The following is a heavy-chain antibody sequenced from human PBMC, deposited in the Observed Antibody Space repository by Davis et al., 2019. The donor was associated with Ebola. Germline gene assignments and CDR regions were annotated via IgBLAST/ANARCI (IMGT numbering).Heavy chain of an antibody. V-gene: IGHV6-1*01. J-gene: IGHJ6*03. CDR2: TYYRSKWYD. D-gene: IGHD3-3*01. CDR3: TRGRVTIFGVVIMRGYYYYYMDV. Sequence: LRLSCAISGDSVSSNRAAWNWIRQSPSRGLEWLGRTYYRSKWYDDYAVSVKGRITINPDTSKNQFSLQLNSVTPEDTAVYYCTRGRVTIFGVVIMRGYYYYYMDVWGKGTAVTVSS. CDR1: GDSVSSNRAA.